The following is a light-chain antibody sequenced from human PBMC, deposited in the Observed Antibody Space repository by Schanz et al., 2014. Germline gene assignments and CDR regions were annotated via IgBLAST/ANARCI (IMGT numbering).Light chain of an antibody. CDR1: SSNIGSNT. J-gene: IGLJ2*01. CDR3: QSYDTCLSGRI. CDR2: TNN. Sequence: QSVLTQPPSASGTPGQRVTISCSGSSSNIGSNTVNWYQHLPGTAPKLLIYTNNQRPSGVPDRFSGSKSGTSASLAVTGLHTEDEARYYCQSYDTCLSGRIFGGGTKLTVL. V-gene: IGLV1-44*01.